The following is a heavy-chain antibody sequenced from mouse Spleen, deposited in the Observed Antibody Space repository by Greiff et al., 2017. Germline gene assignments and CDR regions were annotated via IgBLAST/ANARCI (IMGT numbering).Heavy chain of an antibody. CDR1: GFTFSSYA. D-gene: IGHD2-10*02. J-gene: IGHJ2*01. V-gene: IGHV5-9-3*01. CDR3: ARLYGNYPDY. Sequence: DVHLVESGGGLVKPGGSLKLSCAASGFTFSSYAMSWVRQTPEKRLEWVATISSGGSYTYYPDSVKGRFTISRDNAKNTLYLQMSSLRSEDTAMYYCARLYGNYPDYWGQGTTLTVSS. CDR2: ISSGGSYT.